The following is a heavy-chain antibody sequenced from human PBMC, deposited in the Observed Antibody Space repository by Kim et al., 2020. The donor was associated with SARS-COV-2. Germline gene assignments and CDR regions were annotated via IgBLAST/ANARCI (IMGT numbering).Heavy chain of an antibody. Sequence: ADSVKGRFTISRDNSKNTLYLQMNSLRAEDTAVYYCARVSSCSGGSCYPYWGQGTLVTVSS. J-gene: IGHJ4*02. V-gene: IGHV3-30*01. D-gene: IGHD2-15*01. CDR3: ARVSSCSGGSCYPY.